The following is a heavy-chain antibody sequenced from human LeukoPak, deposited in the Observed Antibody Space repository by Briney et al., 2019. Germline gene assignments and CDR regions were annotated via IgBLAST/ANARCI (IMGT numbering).Heavy chain of an antibody. D-gene: IGHD4-23*01. Sequence: GGSLRLSCAAPGFTFSSYAMSWVRQAPGKGLEWVSAISGSGGSTYYADSVKGRFTISRDNSKNTLYLQMNSLRAEDTAVYYCAKGGGNPRGDYYYYYMDVWGKGTTVTVSS. CDR1: GFTFSSYA. CDR3: AKGGGNPRGDYYYYYMDV. CDR2: ISGSGGST. J-gene: IGHJ6*03. V-gene: IGHV3-23*01.